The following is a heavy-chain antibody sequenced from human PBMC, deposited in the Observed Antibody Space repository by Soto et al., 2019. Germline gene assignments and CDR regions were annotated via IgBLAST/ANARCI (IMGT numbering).Heavy chain of an antibody. V-gene: IGHV4-31*03. CDR2: ISKSGRT. CDR1: GGSISSGDYY. Sequence: QVQLQESGPGLVKPSQTLSLTCSVSGGSISSGDYYWSWIRQHPGKGLGWIGYISKSGRTSYYVSLKSRVIISVDTSKNQFSLKVFSVTAADTAVYLCARDGLESGSTNYHYGMAVWGQGTTVTVSS. J-gene: IGHJ6*02. D-gene: IGHD2-8*01. CDR3: ARDGLESGSTNYHYGMAV.